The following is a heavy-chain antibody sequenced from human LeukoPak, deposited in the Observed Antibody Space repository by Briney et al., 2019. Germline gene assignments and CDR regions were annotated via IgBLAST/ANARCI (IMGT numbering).Heavy chain of an antibody. D-gene: IGHD1-26*01. CDR2: IYPGDSDT. Sequence: HGESLKISCKGSGYSFTSYWIGWVRQMPGKGLEWMGIIYPGDSDTRYSPSFQGQVTISADKSISTAYLQWSSLKASDTAMYYCARLLIRVGAHRFYYFDYWGQGTLVTVSS. CDR3: ARLLIRVGAHRFYYFDY. CDR1: GYSFTSYW. J-gene: IGHJ4*02. V-gene: IGHV5-51*01.